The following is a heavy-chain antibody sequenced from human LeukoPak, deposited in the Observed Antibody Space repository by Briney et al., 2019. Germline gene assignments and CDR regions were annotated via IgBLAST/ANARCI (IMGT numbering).Heavy chain of an antibody. CDR3: ATSWGSDTSAFRWGRDGMDV. Sequence: GGSLRLSCAVSRLTFNNYAMSWVRQAPGKGLEWVSAISKSGDHTYYAASAKGRFTIYRDNPKNTQYLQMNSLRAEDTAVYYCATSWGSDTSAFRWGRDGMDVWGQGTTVIVS. CDR2: ISKSGDHT. V-gene: IGHV3-23*01. D-gene: IGHD3-16*01. J-gene: IGHJ6*02. CDR1: RLTFNNYA.